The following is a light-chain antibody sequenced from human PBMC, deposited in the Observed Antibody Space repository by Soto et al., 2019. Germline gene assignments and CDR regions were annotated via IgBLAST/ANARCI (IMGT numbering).Light chain of an antibody. CDR3: QQYTISPPGFT. V-gene: IGKV3-20*01. Sequence: EIVLTQSPGTLSLSPGERATLSCRASQTISSSYLAWYQQKPGQAPRLLIYGSSSRAAGIPDRFSGSGSGKDFTFTISRLEPEDFAVYYCQQYTISPPGFTFGPGTKLEIK. CDR1: QTISSSY. J-gene: IGKJ3*01. CDR2: GSS.